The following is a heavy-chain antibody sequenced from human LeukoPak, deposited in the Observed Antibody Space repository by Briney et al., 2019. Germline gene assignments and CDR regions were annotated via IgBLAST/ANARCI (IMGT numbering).Heavy chain of an antibody. V-gene: IGHV3-7*01. D-gene: IGHD4-17*01. CDR2: IKQDGSEK. Sequence: GGSLSLSCAASGFTFSSYWMSWVRQAPGKGLEWVANIKQDGSEKYYVDSVKGRFTISRDNAKNSLYLQMNSLRAEDTAVYYCARAAGYGDYDLDYWGQGTLVTVSS. J-gene: IGHJ4*02. CDR1: GFTFSSYW. CDR3: ARAAGYGDYDLDY.